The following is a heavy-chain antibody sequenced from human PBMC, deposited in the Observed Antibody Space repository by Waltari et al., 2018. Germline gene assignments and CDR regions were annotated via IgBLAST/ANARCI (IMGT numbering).Heavy chain of an antibody. J-gene: IGHJ4*02. CDR1: GGTFRRYA. Sequence: QVQLVQSGAAVKKPGSSVKVSCQASGGTFRRYAISCVLQAPGQGLEWMGGIIPIFGTANYAQKFQGRVTITADESTSTAYMELSSLRSEDTAVYYCARSPSIVATTPFDYWGQGTLVTVSS. V-gene: IGHV1-69*01. CDR3: ARSPSIVATTPFDY. CDR2: IIPIFGTA. D-gene: IGHD5-12*01.